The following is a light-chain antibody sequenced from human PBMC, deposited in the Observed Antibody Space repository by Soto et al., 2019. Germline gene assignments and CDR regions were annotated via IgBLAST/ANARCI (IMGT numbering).Light chain of an antibody. CDR2: AAS. CDR1: QDIDFY. CDR3: QRYDSAPRT. J-gene: IGKJ1*01. V-gene: IGKV1-27*01. Sequence: DFQLTQSPSSLSASVGDRVTITCRASQDIDFYLAWYQQKPGKVPKLLIYAASTLHSGVPSRFSGSGSATDFTLPSSSLQPEDGAVYYCQRYDSAPRTFGQGTRVEIK.